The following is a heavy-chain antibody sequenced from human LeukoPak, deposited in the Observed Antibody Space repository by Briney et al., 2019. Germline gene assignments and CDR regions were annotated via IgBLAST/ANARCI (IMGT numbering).Heavy chain of an antibody. J-gene: IGHJ6*02. CDR1: GYTLTELS. V-gene: IGHV1-24*01. CDR2: FDPEDGET. CDR3: ARRMATTDYYYYGMDV. Sequence: GASVKVSCKVSGYTLTELSMHWVRQAPGKGLEWMGGFDPEDGETIYAQKFQGRVTMTEDTSTDTAYMELSSLRSEDTAVYYCARRMATTDYYYYGMDVWGQGTTVTVSS. D-gene: IGHD5-24*01.